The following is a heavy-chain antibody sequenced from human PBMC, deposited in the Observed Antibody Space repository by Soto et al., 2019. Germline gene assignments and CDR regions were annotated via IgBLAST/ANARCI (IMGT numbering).Heavy chain of an antibody. Sequence: SETLSLTCTVSAGAINSTVYYWGWIRQPPGKGLEWIGSSNYGGPTYYSPSLQSRVTISLDTAKNHFSLNLRSVTAADTAVYYCAIHGAYSTSVYYYYGMDVWGQGTTVTVSS. CDR3: AIHGAYSTSVYYYYGMDV. D-gene: IGHD6-13*01. J-gene: IGHJ6*02. V-gene: IGHV4-39*01. CDR2: SNYGGPT. CDR1: AGAINSTVYY.